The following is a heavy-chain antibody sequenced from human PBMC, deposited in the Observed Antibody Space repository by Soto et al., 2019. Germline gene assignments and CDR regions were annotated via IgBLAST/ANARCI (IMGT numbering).Heavy chain of an antibody. Sequence: QVQLQQSGPGLVKPSQTLSLTCAISGDSVSSNSAAWNWIRQSPSRGLEWLGRTYYRSKWYNDYAVSVERRITITPDTSKNQLSLQLNSVPPEDTAVYYCARGLRERDYAFDIWGQGTRVTVSS. J-gene: IGHJ3*02. CDR3: ARGLRERDYAFDI. V-gene: IGHV6-1*01. D-gene: IGHD4-17*01. CDR2: TYYRSKWYN. CDR1: GDSVSSNSAA.